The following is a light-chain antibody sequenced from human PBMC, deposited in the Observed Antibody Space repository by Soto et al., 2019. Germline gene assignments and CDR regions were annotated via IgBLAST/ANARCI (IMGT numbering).Light chain of an antibody. CDR2: GAS. V-gene: IGKV3-15*01. Sequence: DIVMTQSPATLSLSPGERATLSCRASQDIRSSLAWYQQKPGQAPRLLIYGASIRATGVPATFSGSGSGTEFTLSISSLQSEHLGVYYCQQDSSWPLTFGGGTKVDIK. CDR1: QDIRSS. CDR3: QQDSSWPLT. J-gene: IGKJ4*01.